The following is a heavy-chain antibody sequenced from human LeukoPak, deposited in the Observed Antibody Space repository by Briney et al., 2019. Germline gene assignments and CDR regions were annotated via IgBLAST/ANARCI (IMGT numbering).Heavy chain of an antibody. J-gene: IGHJ4*02. Sequence: GGALKISCKGSGYSFTSYWIGWVRQMPGKGLEWMGIIYPGDSDTRYSPSFQGQVTISADKSISTAYLQWSSLKASDTAMYYCARQSIAAAVPSDYWGQGTLVTVSS. CDR3: ARQSIAAAVPSDY. D-gene: IGHD6-13*01. CDR1: GYSFTSYW. CDR2: IYPGDSDT. V-gene: IGHV5-51*01.